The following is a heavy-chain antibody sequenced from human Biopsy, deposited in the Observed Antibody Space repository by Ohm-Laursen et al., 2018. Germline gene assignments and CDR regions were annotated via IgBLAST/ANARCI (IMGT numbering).Heavy chain of an antibody. CDR3: ARGNGPSA. D-gene: IGHD4-23*01. CDR1: GFTFSSYA. CDR2: ISGNSDII. J-gene: IGHJ5*02. Sequence: SLRLSCTASGFTFSSYAMTRFRQAPGKGLEWVSTISGNSDIIYDTDSVKGRFTISRDNARNSVYLQMNSLRAEDTAIYYCARGNGPSAWGQGTLVTVSS. V-gene: IGHV3-23*01.